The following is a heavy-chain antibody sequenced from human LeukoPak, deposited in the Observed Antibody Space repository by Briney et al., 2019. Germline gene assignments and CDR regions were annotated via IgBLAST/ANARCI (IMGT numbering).Heavy chain of an antibody. V-gene: IGHV3-30-3*01. J-gene: IGHJ6*02. D-gene: IGHD5-18*01. CDR1: GFIFSNTW. CDR3: ASPLYSYGYYYGMDV. Sequence: PGGSLRLSCAASGFIFSNTWMNWVRQAPGKGLEWVAVISYDGSNKYYADSVKGRFTISRDNSKNTLYLQMNSLRAEDTAAYYCASPLYSYGYYYGMDVWGQGTTVTVSS. CDR2: ISYDGSNK.